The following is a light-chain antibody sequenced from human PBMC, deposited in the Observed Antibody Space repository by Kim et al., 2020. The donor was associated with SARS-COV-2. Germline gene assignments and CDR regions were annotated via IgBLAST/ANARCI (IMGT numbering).Light chain of an antibody. CDR3: QSRDSGGNVL. CDR2: GRN. V-gene: IGLV3-19*01. J-gene: IGLJ2*01. CDR1: SLRSYY. Sequence: SSELTQDHAVSVALGQTVRITCQGDSLRSYYATWYQQRPRQAPVLVIYGRNNRPSGIPDRFSGSSSGNTASLTISGAQAEDEADFYCQSRDSGGNVLFGG.